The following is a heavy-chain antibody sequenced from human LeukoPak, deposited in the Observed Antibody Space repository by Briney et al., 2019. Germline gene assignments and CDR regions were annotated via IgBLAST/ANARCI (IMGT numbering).Heavy chain of an antibody. Sequence: SVKVSCKASGGTFSSYAISWVRQAPGQGLEWMGRIIPIFGTANHAQKFQGRVTITTDESTSTAYMELSSLRSEDTAVYYCARDPYCSSTSCRPRSPNYIDYWGQGTLVTVSS. CDR3: ARDPYCSSTSCRPRSPNYIDY. CDR2: IIPIFGTA. CDR1: GGTFSSYA. J-gene: IGHJ4*02. D-gene: IGHD2-2*01. V-gene: IGHV1-69*05.